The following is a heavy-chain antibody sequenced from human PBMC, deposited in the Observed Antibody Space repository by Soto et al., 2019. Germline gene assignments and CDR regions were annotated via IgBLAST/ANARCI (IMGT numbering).Heavy chain of an antibody. J-gene: IGHJ3*02. CDR2: INSDGSST. Sequence: PGGSLRLSCAAAGFTCSSYWMHWVRQAPGKGQVCVSRINSDGSSTSYADSVKGRFTISRDNVQDPLYLQMNRLRAEDTAVYSCAREGWSRYFDWLFQIRTFDDAGGAFDIWGQGTMVTVS. D-gene: IGHD3-9*01. CDR3: AREGWSRYFDWLFQIRTFDDAGGAFDI. V-gene: IGHV3-74*01. CDR1: GFTCSSYW.